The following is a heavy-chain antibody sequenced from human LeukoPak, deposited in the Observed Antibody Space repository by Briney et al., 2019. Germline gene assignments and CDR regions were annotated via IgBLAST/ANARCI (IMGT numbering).Heavy chain of an antibody. CDR2: ISSSGSTI. D-gene: IGHD6-6*01. CDR3: AREGQQLVPYYYYGMDV. V-gene: IGHV3-11*01. J-gene: IGHJ6*02. CDR1: GFTFSDYY. Sequence: GGSLRLSCAASGFTFSDYYMSWIRKAPGKGLEWVSYISSSGSTIYYADSVKGRFTISRDNAKNSLYLQMNSLRAEDTAVYYCAREGQQLVPYYYYGMDVWGQGTTVTVSS.